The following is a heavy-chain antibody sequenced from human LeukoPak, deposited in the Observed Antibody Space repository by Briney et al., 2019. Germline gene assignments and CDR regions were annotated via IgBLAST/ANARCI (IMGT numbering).Heavy chain of an antibody. Sequence: SETLSLTCTVSGGSISSSSYSWGWIRQPPGKGLEWIGSVYYSGSTYYNPSLKSRVTISVDTSKNQFSLKLSSVTAADTAVYYCARGRTFGGVIVNPHYYYYMDVWGKGTTVTVSS. D-gene: IGHD3-16*02. CDR3: ARGRTFGGVIVNPHYYYYMDV. J-gene: IGHJ6*03. CDR2: VYYSGST. CDR1: GGSISSSSYS. V-gene: IGHV4-39*07.